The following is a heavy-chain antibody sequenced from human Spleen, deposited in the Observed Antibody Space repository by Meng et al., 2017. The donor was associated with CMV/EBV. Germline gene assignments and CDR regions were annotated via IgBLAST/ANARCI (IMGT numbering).Heavy chain of an antibody. D-gene: IGHD6-13*01. CDR3: ARGPGYSSSWYEY. V-gene: IGHV4-4*02. Sequence: VSGGYISSSNWWSWVCQPPGKGLEWIGEIYHSGSTNYNPSLKSRVTISVDKSKNQFSLKLSSVTAADTAVYYCARGPGYSSSWYEYWGQGTLVTVSS. CDR1: GGYISSSNW. CDR2: IYHSGST. J-gene: IGHJ4*02.